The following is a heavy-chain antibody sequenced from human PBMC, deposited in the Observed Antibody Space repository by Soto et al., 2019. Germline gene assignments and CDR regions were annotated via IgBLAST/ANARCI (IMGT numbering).Heavy chain of an antibody. V-gene: IGHV3-48*02. Sequence: PGGSLRLSCAASGFTVSSNYMSWVRQAPGKGLEWVSYISSSSSTIYYADSVKGRFTISRDNAKNSLYLQMNSLRDEDTAVYYCARDRSSSYDFDYWXQGTLVTVSS. CDR3: ARDRSSSYDFDY. D-gene: IGHD6-6*01. J-gene: IGHJ4*02. CDR1: GFTVSSNY. CDR2: ISSSSSTI.